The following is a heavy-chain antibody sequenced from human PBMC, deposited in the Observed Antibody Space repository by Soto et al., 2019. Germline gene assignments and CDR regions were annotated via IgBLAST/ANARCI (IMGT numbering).Heavy chain of an antibody. V-gene: IGHV4-59*01. J-gene: IGHJ4*02. D-gene: IGHD3-22*01. CDR2: IHFRGTT. CDR1: GGSISSYY. CDR3: ARMNYYDTSGYPFDY. Sequence: SETLSLTCTVSGGSISSYYWSWIRQPPGKGLEWIGYIHFRGTTNYNPSLKSRVTMSADTSKNQFSLKLNSVTAADTAVYYCARMNYYDTSGYPFDYWGQGMMVTVSS.